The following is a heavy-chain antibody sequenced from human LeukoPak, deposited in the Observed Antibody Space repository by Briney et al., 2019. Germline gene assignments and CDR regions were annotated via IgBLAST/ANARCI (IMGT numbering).Heavy chain of an antibody. J-gene: IGHJ4*02. CDR3: ARGKREQWLVQGTYFDY. CDR2: IYHSGST. V-gene: IGHV4-4*02. D-gene: IGHD6-19*01. Sequence: PSGTLSLTCAVSGSSISSSNWWSWVRQPPGKGLEWIGEIYHSGSTNYNPSLKSRVTISVDKSKNQFSLKLSSVTAADTAVYYCARGKREQWLVQGTYFDYWGQGTLVTVSS. CDR1: GSSISSSNW.